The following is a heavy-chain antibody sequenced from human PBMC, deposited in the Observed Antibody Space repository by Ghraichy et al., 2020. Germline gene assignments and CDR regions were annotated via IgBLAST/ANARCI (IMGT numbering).Heavy chain of an antibody. CDR2: ISYDGTRK. Sequence: GGSLRLSCAASGFSFSNFVIHWVRQAPGKGLVWVAVISYDGTRKYYADSVKGRFTVSRDNSKKTLYLEMNSLRVEDTAVYYCARDNGGDVGEQGGWFDPWGQGALVTVA. CDR3: ARDNGGDVGEQGGWFDP. CDR1: GFSFSNFV. J-gene: IGHJ5*02. V-gene: IGHV3-30-3*01. D-gene: IGHD2-21*02.